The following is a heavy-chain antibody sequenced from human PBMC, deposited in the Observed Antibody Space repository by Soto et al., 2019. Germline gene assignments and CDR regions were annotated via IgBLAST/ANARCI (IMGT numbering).Heavy chain of an antibody. J-gene: IGHJ4*02. CDR2: ISYDGSNK. V-gene: IGHV3-30-3*01. Sequence: GGSLRLSCAASGFTFSSYAMHWVRQAPGKGLEWVAVISYDGSNKYYADSVKGRFTISRDNSKNTLYLQMNSLRAEDTAVYYCARAYEGDYFDYWGQGT. CDR1: GFTFSSYA. CDR3: ARAYEGDYFDY. D-gene: IGHD3-16*01.